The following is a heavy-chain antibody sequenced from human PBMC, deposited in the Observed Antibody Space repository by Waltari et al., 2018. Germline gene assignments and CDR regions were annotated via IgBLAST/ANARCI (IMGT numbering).Heavy chain of an antibody. CDR3: ARSMVQGVIFFDY. D-gene: IGHD3-10*01. Sequence: QVQLVQSGAEVKKPGSSVKVSCKASGGTFSSYAISRVREAPGQGLAWMGRIIPILGTANYAQKFQGRVTITADKSTSTAYMELSSLRSEDTAVYYCARSMVQGVIFFDYWGQGTLVIVSS. J-gene: IGHJ4*02. V-gene: IGHV1-69*08. CDR2: IIPILGTA. CDR1: GGTFSSYA.